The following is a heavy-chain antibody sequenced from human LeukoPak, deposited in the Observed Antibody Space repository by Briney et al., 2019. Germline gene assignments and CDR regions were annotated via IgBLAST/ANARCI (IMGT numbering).Heavy chain of an antibody. J-gene: IGHJ4*02. V-gene: IGHV1-58*02. D-gene: IGHD4/OR15-4a*01. CDR2: IVVGSGNT. Sequence: SVKVSCKASGFTFTSSAMQGVRQARGQRLEWIGWIVVGSGNTNYAQKFQERVTITRDMSTSTAYMELSSLRSEDAAVYIGAAETNSNYGSGFDYWGQGTLVTVSS. CDR1: GFTFTSSA. CDR3: AAETNSNYGSGFDY.